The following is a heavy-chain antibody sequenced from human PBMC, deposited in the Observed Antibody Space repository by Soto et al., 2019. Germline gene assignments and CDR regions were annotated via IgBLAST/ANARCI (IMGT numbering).Heavy chain of an antibody. J-gene: IGHJ4*02. CDR1: GFTFGSYA. CDR3: AKPEIRVSWGNGPDY. V-gene: IGHV3-23*01. D-gene: IGHD3-16*01. Sequence: EVQLLESGGGLVQPGGSLRLSCAASGFTFGSYAMNWVRQAPGKGLEWVSAISGSGGSTYYARSVKGRFTISRDNSKNTLYLQINSLRAEDTAVYYCAKPEIRVSWGNGPDYWGQGALVTVSS. CDR2: ISGSGGST.